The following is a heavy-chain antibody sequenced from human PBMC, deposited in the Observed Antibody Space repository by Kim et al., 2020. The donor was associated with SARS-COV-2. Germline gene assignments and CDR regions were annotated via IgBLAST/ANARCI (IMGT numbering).Heavy chain of an antibody. D-gene: IGHD3-22*01. V-gene: IGHV1-2*02. CDR1: GHTFTGYY. J-gene: IGHJ6*02. CDR2: INPNSGGT. Sequence: ASVKVSCKASGHTFTGYYMHWVRQAPGQGLEWMGWINPNSGGTNYAQKFQGRVTMTRDTSISTAYMELSRLRSDDTAVYYCARRSGLYDSSGYPLPYYYGMDVWGQGTTVTVSS. CDR3: ARRSGLYDSSGYPLPYYYGMDV.